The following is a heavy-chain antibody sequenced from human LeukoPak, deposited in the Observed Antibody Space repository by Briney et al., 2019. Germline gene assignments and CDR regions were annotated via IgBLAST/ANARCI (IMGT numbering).Heavy chain of an antibody. CDR3: ASSRRGLYAFDI. V-gene: IGHV4-59*08. J-gene: IGHJ3*02. Sequence: SETLSLTCTVSGGSISSYYWSWLRQPPGKGLEWIGYIYYSGSTNYNPSLKSRVTISVDTSKNQFSLKLSSVTAADTAVYYCASSRRGLYAFDIWGQGTMVTVSS. CDR1: GGSISSYY. D-gene: IGHD3-10*01. CDR2: IYYSGST.